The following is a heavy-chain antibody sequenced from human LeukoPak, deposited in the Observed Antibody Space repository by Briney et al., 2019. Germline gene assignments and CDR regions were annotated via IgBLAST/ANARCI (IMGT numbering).Heavy chain of an antibody. J-gene: IGHJ4*02. Sequence: GGSLRLSCIGSGFTFGDYTINWVRQAPGKGLEWVSAISGSGGTTYYADSVKGRFTISRDNSKNTLYLQMNSLRAEDTAVYYCAKASSSWYFDYWGQGTLVTVSS. CDR2: ISGSGGTT. D-gene: IGHD6-13*01. CDR1: GFTFGDYT. CDR3: AKASSSWYFDY. V-gene: IGHV3-23*01.